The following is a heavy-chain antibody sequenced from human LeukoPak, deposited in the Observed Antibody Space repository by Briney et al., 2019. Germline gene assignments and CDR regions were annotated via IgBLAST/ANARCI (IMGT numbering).Heavy chain of an antibody. CDR3: AADHGRFLDPYYFDY. CDR2: LVVGSGNT. J-gene: IGHJ4*02. Sequence: ASVKVSXKASGFTFTSSAMQWVRQARGQRLEWIGWLVVGSGNTNYAQKFQERVTITRDMSTSTAYMELSSLRSEDTAVYYCAADHGRFLDPYYFDYWGQGTLVTVSS. D-gene: IGHD3-3*01. CDR1: GFTFTSSA. V-gene: IGHV1-58*02.